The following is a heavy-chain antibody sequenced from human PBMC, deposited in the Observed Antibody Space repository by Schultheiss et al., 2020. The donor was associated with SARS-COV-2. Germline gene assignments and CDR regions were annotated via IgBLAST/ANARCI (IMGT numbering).Heavy chain of an antibody. D-gene: IGHD3-3*01. CDR1: GGSFSGYY. V-gene: IGHV4-34*01. Sequence: SQTLSLTCAVYGGSFSGYYWSWIRQPPGKGLEWIGEINHSGSTNYNPSLKSRVTISVDTSKNQFSLKLSSVTAADTAVYYCARGITIFGVVIPYYYYYMDVWGKGTTVTVSS. CDR3: ARGITIFGVVIPYYYYYMDV. J-gene: IGHJ6*03. CDR2: INHSGST.